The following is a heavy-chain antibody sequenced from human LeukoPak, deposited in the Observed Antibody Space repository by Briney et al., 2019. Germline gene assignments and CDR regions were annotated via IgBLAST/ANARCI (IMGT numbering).Heavy chain of an antibody. J-gene: IGHJ4*02. D-gene: IGHD5-18*01. CDR2: IYSGGST. CDR3: AREMWDSYGYVDY. V-gene: IGHV3-66*01. Sequence: PGGSLRLSCEASGFTVSSNYMSWVRQAPGKGLEWVSVIYSGGSTYYADSVKGRFTISRDNSKNTLYLQMNSLRAEDTAVYYCAREMWDSYGYVDYWGQGTLVTVSS. CDR1: GFTVSSNY.